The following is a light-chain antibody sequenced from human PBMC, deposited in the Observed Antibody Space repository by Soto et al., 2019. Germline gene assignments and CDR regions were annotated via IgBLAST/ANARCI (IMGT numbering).Light chain of an antibody. V-gene: IGLV2-23*01. Sequence: QSALTQPASVSGSPGQSITISCTGTSTDVGNYNLVSWYQQHPGKAPKLIIYATRKRPSGVSDRFSGSKSGNTASLTISGLQAEDEADYYCCSYAGSSTWVFGGGTKLTVL. CDR1: STDVGNYNL. J-gene: IGLJ3*02. CDR3: CSYAGSSTWV. CDR2: ATR.